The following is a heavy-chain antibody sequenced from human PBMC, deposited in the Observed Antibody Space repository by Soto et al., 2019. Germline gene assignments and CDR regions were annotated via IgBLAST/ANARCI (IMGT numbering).Heavy chain of an antibody. CDR1: GFSFSAYA. CDR2: MTGSGGFT. Sequence: PGGSLRLSCAASGFSFSAYAMSWVRQAPGKGLEWVSGMTGSGGFTYYADSVKGRFTISRDNSKNTLYVQMNSLRAEDTAVYYCAKGQCHPDCYVFDSWGQGNLVTVSS. D-gene: IGHD2-21*02. CDR3: AKGQCHPDCYVFDS. J-gene: IGHJ4*02. V-gene: IGHV3-23*01.